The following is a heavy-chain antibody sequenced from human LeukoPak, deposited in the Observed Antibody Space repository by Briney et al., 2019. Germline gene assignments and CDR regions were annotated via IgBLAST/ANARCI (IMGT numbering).Heavy chain of an antibody. V-gene: IGHV1-46*01. D-gene: IGHD5-24*01. Sequence: GASVKVSCKASGFTFTNYYVYWVRQAPGQGLEWMGRINPSGGSTSYAQKFQDRVTMTRDTSTSTVYVELSSLRSEDTAVYYCARGWQSYWYFDLWGRGTLVTVSS. CDR1: GFTFTNYY. J-gene: IGHJ2*01. CDR3: ARGWQSYWYFDL. CDR2: INPSGGST.